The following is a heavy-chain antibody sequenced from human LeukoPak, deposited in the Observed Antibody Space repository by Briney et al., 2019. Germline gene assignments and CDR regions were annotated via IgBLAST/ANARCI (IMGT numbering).Heavy chain of an antibody. J-gene: IGHJ1*01. CDR3: ATYSSLNRREFQY. D-gene: IGHD3-22*01. CDR1: GFTFSNYW. Sequence: AGGSLRLSCEGSGFTFSNYWMGWVRRAPGKGLQWVANIKTDGSEKYYVDSVKGRFTISRDNAKSSLYLQMNSLRAEDTAVYYCATYSSLNRREFQYWGQGTLLTVSS. V-gene: IGHV3-7*01. CDR2: IKTDGSEK.